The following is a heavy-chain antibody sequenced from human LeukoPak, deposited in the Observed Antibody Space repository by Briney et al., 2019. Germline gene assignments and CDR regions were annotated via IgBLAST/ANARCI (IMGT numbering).Heavy chain of an antibody. Sequence: SETLSLTCTVSGGSISSYYWSGIRQPPGKGLEWIGYIYYSGSTNYNPSLKSRVTISVDTSKNQFSLKLSSVTAADTAVYYCARDNPGGYADYWGQGTLVTVSS. J-gene: IGHJ4*02. CDR2: IYYSGST. V-gene: IGHV4-59*01. CDR1: GGSISSYY. CDR3: ARDNPGGYADY. D-gene: IGHD5-12*01.